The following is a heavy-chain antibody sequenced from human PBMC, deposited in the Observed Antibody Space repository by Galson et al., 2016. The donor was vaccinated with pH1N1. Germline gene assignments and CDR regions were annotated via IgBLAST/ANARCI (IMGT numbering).Heavy chain of an antibody. CDR1: GYTFTDKY. CDR2: INPDSGDT. V-gene: IGHV1-2*06. CDR3: ATSVEGSGSYYFDY. D-gene: IGHD3-22*01. J-gene: IGHJ4*02. Sequence: SVKVSCKASGYTFTDKYLHWVRQAPGQGLEWMGRINPDSGDTRYTQKFQGRVTMTSDTSVTTAYMELTSVTYDDTAVYFCATSVEGSGSYYFDYWGQGTRVTVSS.